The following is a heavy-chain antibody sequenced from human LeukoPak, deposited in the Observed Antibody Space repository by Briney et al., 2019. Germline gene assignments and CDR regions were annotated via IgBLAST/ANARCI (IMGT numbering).Heavy chain of an antibody. CDR3: ARDKPAFWSGYYFQYYYYYMDV. CDR1: GFSFGNHA. V-gene: IGHV3-7*01. D-gene: IGHD3-3*01. CDR2: IKQDGSEK. Sequence: GGSLRLSCAASGFSFGNHAMSWVRQAPGKGLEWVANIKQDGSEKYYVDSVKGRFTISRDNAKNSLYLQMNSLRAEDTAVYYCARDKPAFWSGYYFQYYYYYMDVWGKGTTVTVSS. J-gene: IGHJ6*03.